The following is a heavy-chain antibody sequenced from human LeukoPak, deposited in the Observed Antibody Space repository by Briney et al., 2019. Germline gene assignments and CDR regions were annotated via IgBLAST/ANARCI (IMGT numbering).Heavy chain of an antibody. CDR1: GYTFTSYG. D-gene: IGHD6-13*01. Sequence: ASVKVSCKASGYTFTSYGISWVRQAPGQGLEWMGWINPNSGGTNYAQKFQGRVTMTRDTSISTAYMELSRLRSDDTAVYYCATTAGSSWYFYYYMDVWGKGTTVTVSS. V-gene: IGHV1-2*02. CDR2: INPNSGGT. J-gene: IGHJ6*03. CDR3: ATTAGSSWYFYYYMDV.